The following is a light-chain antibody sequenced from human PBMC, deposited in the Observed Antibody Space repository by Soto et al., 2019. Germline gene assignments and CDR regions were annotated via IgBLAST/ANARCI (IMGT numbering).Light chain of an antibody. CDR3: AAWDDSLSGVV. J-gene: IGLJ2*01. V-gene: IGLV1-47*01. CDR1: SSNIGSDY. Sequence: QSVLTQPPSASGTPGQRVTISCSGSSSNIGSDYVYSYQQLPGTAPKLLIYRNNQRPSGGPDRFSGSKSGTSASLAISGLRSEDEADYYCAAWDDSLSGVVFGGGTKVTVL. CDR2: RNN.